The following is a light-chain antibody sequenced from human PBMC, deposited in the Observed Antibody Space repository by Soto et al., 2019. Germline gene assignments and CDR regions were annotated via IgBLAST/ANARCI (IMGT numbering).Light chain of an antibody. CDR3: SSYTSSSRV. Sequence: SALTQPASVSGSPGQSITISCTGTSSDVGGYNYVSWYQQHPGKAPKLMIYEVSNRPSGVSNRFSGSKSGNTASLTISGHQAEDEADYYCSSYTSSSRVFGGGTKLTVL. J-gene: IGLJ2*01. CDR1: SSDVGGYNY. CDR2: EVS. V-gene: IGLV2-14*01.